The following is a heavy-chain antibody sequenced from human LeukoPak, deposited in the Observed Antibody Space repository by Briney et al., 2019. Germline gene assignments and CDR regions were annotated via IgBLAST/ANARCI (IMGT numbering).Heavy chain of an antibody. CDR1: GGSSSGYY. CDR2: INRSGST. V-gene: IGHV4-34*01. D-gene: IGHD3-3*01. J-gene: IGHJ5*02. CDR3: ARVGFWSGYDVDP. Sequence: SETLSLTCAVYGGSSSGYYWSWIRQPPGKGLEWIGEINRSGSTNYNPSLKSRVTISVDTSKNQFSLKLSSVTAADTAVYYCARVGFWSGYDVDPWGQGTLVTVSS.